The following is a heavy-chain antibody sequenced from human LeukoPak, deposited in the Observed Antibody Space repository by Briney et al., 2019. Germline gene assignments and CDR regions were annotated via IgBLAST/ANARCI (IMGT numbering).Heavy chain of an antibody. J-gene: IGHJ3*02. D-gene: IGHD6-13*01. CDR1: GFTFSSYA. CDR3: ARGNGGQQLVPFDI. CDR2: ISGSGDST. V-gene: IGHV3-23*01. Sequence: PGGSLRLSCAASGFTFSSYAMNWVRQAPGKGLEWVSVISGSGDSTNYEDSVKGRFTISRDNSKNMLNLQMSGLRAEDTAVYYCARGNGGQQLVPFDIWGQGTMVTVSS.